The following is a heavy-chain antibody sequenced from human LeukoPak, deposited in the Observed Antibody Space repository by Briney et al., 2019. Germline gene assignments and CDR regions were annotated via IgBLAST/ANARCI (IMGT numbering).Heavy chain of an antibody. CDR2: INHSGST. V-gene: IGHV4-34*01. J-gene: IGHJ4*02. Sequence: HPSETLSLTCAVYGGSFSGYYWSWIRQPPGKGLEWIGEINHSGSTNYNPSLKSRVTISVDTSKNQFSLKLSSVTAADTAVYYCARRTGIVVVVAARSYYFDYWGQGTLVTVSS. D-gene: IGHD2-15*01. CDR1: GGSFSGYY. CDR3: ARRTGIVVVVAARSYYFDY.